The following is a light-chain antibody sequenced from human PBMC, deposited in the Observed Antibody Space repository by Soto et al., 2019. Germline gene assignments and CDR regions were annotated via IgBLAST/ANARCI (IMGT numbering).Light chain of an antibody. CDR2: DAS. V-gene: IGKV1-5*01. CDR3: QQYNSYSPYT. Sequence: DIQMTQSPSTLSASVGDRVTITCRASQTVVTWLAWYQQKPGKAPKLLIYDASTLDSGVPSRFSGRGSGTQFTLTISSLQPDDFVTYYCQQYNSYSPYTFGQGTKIEIK. CDR1: QTVVTW. J-gene: IGKJ2*01.